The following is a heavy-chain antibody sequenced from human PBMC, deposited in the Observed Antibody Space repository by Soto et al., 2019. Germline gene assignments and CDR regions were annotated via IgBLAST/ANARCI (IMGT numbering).Heavy chain of an antibody. CDR3: AKGNGSGWYRRELDY. J-gene: IGHJ4*02. CDR2: ISGSGGST. CDR1: GFTFSSYA. D-gene: IGHD6-19*01. Sequence: VGSLRLSCAASGFTFSSYAMSWVRQAPGKGLEWVSAISGSGGSTYYADSVKGRFTISRDNSKNTLYLQMNSLRADDTAVYYCAKGNGSGWYRRELDYWGQGTLVTVSS. V-gene: IGHV3-23*01.